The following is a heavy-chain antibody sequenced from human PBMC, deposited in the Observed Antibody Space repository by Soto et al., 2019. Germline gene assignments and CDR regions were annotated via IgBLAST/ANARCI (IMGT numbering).Heavy chain of an antibody. Sequence: QLQLQESGPGLVKPSETLSLTCTVSGGSISSSSYYWGWIRQPPGKGLEWIGSIYYSGSTYYNPSLKGRVTISVDTSKNQFPLKLSSVTAADTAVYYCARRQSSSWYGLWGQGTLVTVSS. D-gene: IGHD6-13*01. J-gene: IGHJ4*02. CDR1: GGSISSSSYY. CDR2: IYYSGST. CDR3: ARRQSSSWYGL. V-gene: IGHV4-39*01.